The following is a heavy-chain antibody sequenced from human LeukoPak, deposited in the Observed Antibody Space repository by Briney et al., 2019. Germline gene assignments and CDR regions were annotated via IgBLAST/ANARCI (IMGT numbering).Heavy chain of an antibody. CDR3: ARQNDILDY. J-gene: IGHJ4*02. D-gene: IGHD3-9*01. CDR2: IYTSGST. V-gene: IGHV4-4*09. Sequence: KASETLSLTCTVSGVSISSYYWSWIRQPPGKGLEWIGYIYTSGSTNYNPSLKSRVTISVDTSKNQFSLKLSSVTAADTAVYYCARQNDILDYWGQGTLVTVSS. CDR1: GVSISSYY.